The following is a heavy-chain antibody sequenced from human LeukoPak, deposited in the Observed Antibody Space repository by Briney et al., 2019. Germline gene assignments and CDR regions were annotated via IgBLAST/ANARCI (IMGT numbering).Heavy chain of an antibody. V-gene: IGHV4-59*08. Sequence: PSETLSLTCTVSGGSISSYYWSWIRQPPGKGLEWIGYIYYSGSTNYNPSLKSRVTISVDTSKNQFSLKLSSVTAADTAVYYCASYRIAAAGGYFDYWGQGTLVTVSS. J-gene: IGHJ4*02. CDR1: GGSISSYY. D-gene: IGHD6-13*01. CDR2: IYYSGST. CDR3: ASYRIAAAGGYFDY.